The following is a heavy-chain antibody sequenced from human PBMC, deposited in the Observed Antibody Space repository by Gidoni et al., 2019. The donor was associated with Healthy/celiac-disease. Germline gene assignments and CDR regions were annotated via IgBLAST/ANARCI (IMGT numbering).Heavy chain of an antibody. CDR3: ARDQRILSNFEYSGYDQNIYGMDV. D-gene: IGHD5-12*01. V-gene: IGHV4-39*07. Sequence: QLQLQESGPGLVKPSETLSLTCTVSGGSISSSSYYWGWIRQPPGKGLEWIGSIYYSGSTYYNPSLKSRVTISVDTSKNQFSLKLSSVTAADTAVYYCARDQRILSNFEYSGYDQNIYGMDVWGQGTTVTVSS. CDR2: IYYSGST. CDR1: GGSISSSSYY. J-gene: IGHJ6*02.